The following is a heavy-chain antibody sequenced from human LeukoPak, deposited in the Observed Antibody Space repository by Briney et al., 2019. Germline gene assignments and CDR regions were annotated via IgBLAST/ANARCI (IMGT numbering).Heavy chain of an antibody. Sequence: GGSLRLSCAASGFTFSSYWMSWVRQAPGKGLEWVANIKQDGSEKYYVDSVKGRFTISRDNAKNSLYLQMNSLRAEDTAVYYCANNWSYFVRGWFDPWGQGTLVTVSS. V-gene: IGHV3-7*01. CDR1: GFTFSSYW. D-gene: IGHD1-7*01. J-gene: IGHJ5*02. CDR2: IKQDGSEK. CDR3: ANNWSYFVRGWFDP.